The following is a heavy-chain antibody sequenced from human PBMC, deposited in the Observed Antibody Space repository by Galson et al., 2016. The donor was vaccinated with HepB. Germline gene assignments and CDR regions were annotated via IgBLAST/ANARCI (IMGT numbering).Heavy chain of an antibody. V-gene: IGHV1-18*01. D-gene: IGHD3-3*01. CDR1: AYMFSNHA. J-gene: IGHJ4*02. CDR2: INDYNGHT. CDR3: ARVSGFDFWSGYYPPLDY. Sequence: SVKVSCKASAYMFSNHAIAWVRQAPGQGLEWMGWINDYNGHTNYAQRFQDRVTMTTHTSTSTAYMELRGLTSDDTAVYYCARVSGFDFWSGYYPPLDYWGQGTLVTVSS.